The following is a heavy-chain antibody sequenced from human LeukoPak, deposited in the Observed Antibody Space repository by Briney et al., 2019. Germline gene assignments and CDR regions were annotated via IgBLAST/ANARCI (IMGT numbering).Heavy chain of an antibody. J-gene: IGHJ1*01. D-gene: IGHD1-26*01. Sequence: GGSLRLSCAPSGFTFSSYAMHWVRQAPGKGLEWVAVISSDGSNKYYADSVKGRFTISRDNSKNTLYLQMNSLRAEDTAVYYCATTYSGSQNWGQGTLVTVSS. CDR2: ISSDGSNK. V-gene: IGHV3-30-3*01. CDR3: ATTYSGSQN. CDR1: GFTFSSYA.